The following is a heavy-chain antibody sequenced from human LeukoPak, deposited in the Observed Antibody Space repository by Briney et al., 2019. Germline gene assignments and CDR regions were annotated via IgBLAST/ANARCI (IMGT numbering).Heavy chain of an antibody. Sequence: PGGSLRLSCAASGFTFSSYAMSWVRQAPGKGLEWVSRVNSDGRSTTYADSVKGRFTISRDNAKNTLYLQMNSLRAEDTAVYYCARGGERPIDYWGQGTLVTVSS. D-gene: IGHD2-21*01. CDR3: ARGGERPIDY. J-gene: IGHJ4*02. V-gene: IGHV3-74*01. CDR1: GFTFSSYA. CDR2: VNSDGRST.